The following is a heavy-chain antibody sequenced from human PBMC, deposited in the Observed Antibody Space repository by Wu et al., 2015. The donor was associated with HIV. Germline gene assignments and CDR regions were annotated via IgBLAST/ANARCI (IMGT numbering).Heavy chain of an antibody. Sequence: QVQLVQSGAEVKKPGASVKVSCKASGYTFTGYYMHWVRQAPGQGLEWMGWINPNSGGTNYAQEFQGRVAMTRDTSISTAYMELSRLRSDDTAVYYCARVEMATIHDAFDIWGQGTNGHRLF. CDR3: ARVEMATIHDAFDI. J-gene: IGHJ3*02. V-gene: IGHV1-2*02. D-gene: IGHD5-24*01. CDR1: GYTFTGYY. CDR2: INPNSGGT.